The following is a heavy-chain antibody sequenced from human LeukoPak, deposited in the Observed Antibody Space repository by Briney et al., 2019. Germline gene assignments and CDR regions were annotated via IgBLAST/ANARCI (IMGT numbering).Heavy chain of an antibody. J-gene: IGHJ3*02. CDR2: IYYSGSA. CDR3: ARRPHQLGFFHAFDI. Sequence: PSETLSLTCTVSGDSMSSYYWSWIRQPPGKGLEWIVYIYYSGSANYNPSLKSRVTILVDTSKNQFSLKLSSVTAADTAVYYCARRPHQLGFFHAFDIWGQGTMVTVSP. CDR1: GDSMSSYY. V-gene: IGHV4-59*08. D-gene: IGHD6-13*01.